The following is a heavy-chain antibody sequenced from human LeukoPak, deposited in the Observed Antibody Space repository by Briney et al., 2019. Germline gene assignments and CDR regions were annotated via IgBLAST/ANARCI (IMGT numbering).Heavy chain of an antibody. CDR3: AREVAGSSVPAVSFDY. J-gene: IGHJ4*02. CDR1: GGSISSYY. D-gene: IGHD2-15*01. Sequence: IPSETLSLTCTVSGGSISSYYWSWIRQPPGKGLEWIGYIYYSGSTNYNPSLKSRVTISVDTSKNQFSLKLSSVTAADTAVYYCAREVAGSSVPAVSFDYWGQGTLVTVSS. V-gene: IGHV4-59*12. CDR2: IYYSGST.